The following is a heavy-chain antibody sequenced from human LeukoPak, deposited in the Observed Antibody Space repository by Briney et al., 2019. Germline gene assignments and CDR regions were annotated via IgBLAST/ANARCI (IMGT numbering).Heavy chain of an antibody. Sequence: ASVKVPCKASGYTFTGYYMHWVRQAPGQGLEWMGWINPNSGGTNYAQKFQGRVTMTRDTSISTAYMELSRLRSDDTAVYYCARSLIGIDVWFDPWGQGTLVTVSS. V-gene: IGHV1-2*02. CDR1: GYTFTGYY. D-gene: IGHD1-14*01. CDR3: ARSLIGIDVWFDP. CDR2: INPNSGGT. J-gene: IGHJ5*02.